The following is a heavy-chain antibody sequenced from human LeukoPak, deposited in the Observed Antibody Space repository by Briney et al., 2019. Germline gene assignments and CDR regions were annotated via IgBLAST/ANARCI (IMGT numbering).Heavy chain of an antibody. Sequence: SETLSLTCTVSGGSISSSSYYWGWIRQPPGKGLEWIGSIYYSGSTYYNPSLKSRVTISVDTSKNQFSLKLSSVTAADTAVYYCASTYLSSIAADHPNWFDPWGQGTLVTVSS. CDR3: ASTYLSSIAADHPNWFDP. V-gene: IGHV4-39*07. CDR1: GGSISSSSYY. CDR2: IYYSGST. J-gene: IGHJ5*02. D-gene: IGHD6-13*01.